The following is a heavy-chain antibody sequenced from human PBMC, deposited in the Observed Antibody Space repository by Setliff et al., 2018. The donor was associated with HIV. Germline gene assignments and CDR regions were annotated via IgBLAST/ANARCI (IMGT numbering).Heavy chain of an antibody. CDR1: GYTFINYD. D-gene: IGHD2-8*01. CDR3: ARGRLRWSPDY. Sequence: ASVKVSCKASGYTFINYDINWVRQATGQGLEWMGWMNPNSGRAGYAQRFQGRVTMTRDSSISTAYMELSSLRSDDTAVYYCARGRLRWSPDYWGQGTLVTVSS. V-gene: IGHV1-8*02. CDR2: MNPNSGRA. J-gene: IGHJ4*02.